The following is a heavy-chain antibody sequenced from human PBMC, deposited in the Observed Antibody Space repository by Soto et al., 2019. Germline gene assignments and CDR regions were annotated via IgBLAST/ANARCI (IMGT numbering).Heavy chain of an antibody. CDR2: FIPIFRTL. CDR1: GGIFGSHG. Sequence: QVQLIQSEAEVKKPGSSVRVSCTASGGIFGSHGFSWVRQAPGQRLEWVGGFIPIFRTLTYTEKFQARVRAAADESTNTVYLDLSSLTSEHTAVYYCVRDRRIYYSDPHDEFVASDYEVWGQGTMVSVSS. V-gene: IGHV1-69*01. CDR3: VRDRRIYYSDPHDEFVASDYEV. D-gene: IGHD3-22*01. J-gene: IGHJ3*01.